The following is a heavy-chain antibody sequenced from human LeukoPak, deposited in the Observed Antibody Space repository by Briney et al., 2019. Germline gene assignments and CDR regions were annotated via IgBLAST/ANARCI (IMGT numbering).Heavy chain of an antibody. D-gene: IGHD3-3*01. CDR1: GGSISSYY. Sequence: SETLSLTCTVSGGSISSYYWSWIRQPPGKGLEWIGYIYYSGSTNYNPSLKSRVTISVDTSKNQFSLKLSSVTAADTAVYYCARHRPIHTIFGVVTYYFDYWGQGTLVTVSS. V-gene: IGHV4-59*08. J-gene: IGHJ4*02. CDR2: IYYSGST. CDR3: ARHRPIHTIFGVVTYYFDY.